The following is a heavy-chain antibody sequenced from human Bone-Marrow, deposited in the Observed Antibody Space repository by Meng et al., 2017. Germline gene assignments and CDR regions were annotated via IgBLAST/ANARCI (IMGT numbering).Heavy chain of an antibody. J-gene: IGHJ4*02. CDR3: ARDGNGGFDY. Sequence: GESLKISCTASGFTFSDYAMSWVRQAPGKGLEWVANIKQDGSDKYYVDSVKGRFTISRDNAKNTLFLRMNSMRVEDTAVYYCARDGNGGFDYWGQGTLVTVSS. CDR2: IKQDGSDK. D-gene: IGHD1-1*01. CDR1: GFTFSDYA. V-gene: IGHV3-7*01.